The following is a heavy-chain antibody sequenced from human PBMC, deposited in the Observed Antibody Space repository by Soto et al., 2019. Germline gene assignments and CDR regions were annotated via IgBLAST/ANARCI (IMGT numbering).Heavy chain of an antibody. CDR2: ITTSSSTI. CDR1: GFSFNSFS. V-gene: IGHV3-48*01. D-gene: IGHD6-6*01. J-gene: IGHJ1*01. CDR3: ATSIGANYFQH. Sequence: EVHLVESGGGLVQPGGSLRLSCAASGFSFNSFSMNWVRQAPGKGLEWLAHITTSSSTIYYAGSVKGRFTISRDNGKKSLYLHMNSLRAEDTAVYYCATSIGANYFQHWGQGTLVTVSS.